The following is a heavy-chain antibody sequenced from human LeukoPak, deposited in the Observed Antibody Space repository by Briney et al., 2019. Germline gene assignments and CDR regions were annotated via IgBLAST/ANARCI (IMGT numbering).Heavy chain of an antibody. CDR3: ARGGISGYYVFSY. CDR2: IYYSGST. CDR1: GGSISSSSYY. V-gene: IGHV4-39*07. J-gene: IGHJ4*02. Sequence: PSETLSLTCTVSGGSISSSSYYWGWIRQPPGKGLEWIGSIYYSGSTYYNPSLKSRVTISVDRSKNQFSLKLSSVTAADTAVYYCARGGISGYYVFSYWGQGTLVTVSS. D-gene: IGHD3-22*01.